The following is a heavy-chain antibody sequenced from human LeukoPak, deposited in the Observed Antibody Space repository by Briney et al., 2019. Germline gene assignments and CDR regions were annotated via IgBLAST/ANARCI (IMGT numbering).Heavy chain of an antibody. CDR2: IRYDGSNK. CDR1: GFTFSSYG. V-gene: IGHV3-30*02. D-gene: IGHD4-11*01. CDR3: AKDQRGASSTVTFDY. J-gene: IGHJ4*02. Sequence: GGSLRLSCAASGFTFSSYGMHWVRQAPGKGLEWVAFIRYDGSNKYYADSVKGRFTISRDNSKNTLYLQMNSLRAEDTAVYYCAKDQRGASSTVTFDYWGQGTLVTVSS.